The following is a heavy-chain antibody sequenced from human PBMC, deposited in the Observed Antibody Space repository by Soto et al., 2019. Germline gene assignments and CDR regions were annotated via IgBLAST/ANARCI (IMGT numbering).Heavy chain of an antibody. D-gene: IGHD2-15*01. J-gene: IGHJ4*02. CDR1: GGSITTGGYY. V-gene: IGHV4-31*03. CDR3: ARTKCSGGSCYSWSLDY. Sequence: KPSETLSLTCTVSGGSITTGGYYWSWIRQLPGKGLEWIGHRYYSESTYYNPSLKSRVSISLDTSKNQFSLKLSFVTAADTAMYYCARTKCSGGSCYSWSLDYWGQGTPVTASS. CDR2: RYYSEST.